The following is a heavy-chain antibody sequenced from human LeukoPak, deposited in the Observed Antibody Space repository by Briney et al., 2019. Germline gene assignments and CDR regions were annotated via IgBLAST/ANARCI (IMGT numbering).Heavy chain of an antibody. CDR2: IKEDGSEK. CDR1: GFTFSTYW. V-gene: IGHV3-7*01. CDR3: GRHYGSGNYDQIGDY. D-gene: IGHD3-10*01. Sequence: QPGGSLRLSCADSGFTFSTYWMTWVRQAPGKGLEWVAKIKEDGSEKYYVDSVKGRFTISRDNAKNSVYLQMNSLRVEDTAVYYCGRHYGSGNYDQIGDYWGQGTLVTVSS. J-gene: IGHJ4*02.